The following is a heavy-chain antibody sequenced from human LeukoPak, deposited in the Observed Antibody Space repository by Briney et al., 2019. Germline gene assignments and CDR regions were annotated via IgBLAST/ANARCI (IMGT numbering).Heavy chain of an antibody. Sequence: SETLSLTCAVYGGSFSGYYWSWIRQPPGKGLEWIGEINHSGSTNYNPSLKSRVTISVDTSKNQFSLKLSSVTAADTAVYYCARHGIQIVVVSPRVRNWFDPWGQGTLVTVSS. CDR3: ARHGIQIVVVSPRVRNWFDP. D-gene: IGHD2-2*01. CDR2: INHSGST. V-gene: IGHV4-34*01. J-gene: IGHJ5*02. CDR1: GGSFSGYY.